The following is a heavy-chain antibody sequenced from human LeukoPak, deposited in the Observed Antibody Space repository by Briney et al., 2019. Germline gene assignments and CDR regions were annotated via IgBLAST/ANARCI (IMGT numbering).Heavy chain of an antibody. CDR2: IIPILGIA. CDR1: GYTFTSYG. V-gene: IGHV1-69*04. D-gene: IGHD3-22*01. CDR3: ARGGGRYDSSGYTLDY. J-gene: IGHJ4*02. Sequence: ASVKVSCKASGYTFTSYGISWVRQAPGQGLEWMGRIIPILGIANYAQKFQGRVTITADKSTSTAYMELSSLRSEDTAVYYCARGGGRYDSSGYTLDYWGQGTLVTVSS.